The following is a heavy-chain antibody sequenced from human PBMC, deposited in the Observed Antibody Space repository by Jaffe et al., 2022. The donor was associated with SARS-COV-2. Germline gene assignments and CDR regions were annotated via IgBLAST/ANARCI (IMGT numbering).Heavy chain of an antibody. CDR1: GFTFSNYW. V-gene: IGHV3-7*01. Sequence: EVQLVESGGGLVQPGGSLRLSCVASGFTFSNYWMTWVRQAPGKGLEWVANIKGDGSEKFYLDSVKGRFTISRDNAKSSLYLQMDSLRVEDTAVYYCARSPDGVDYWGQGTLVTVSS. CDR3: ARSPDGVDY. J-gene: IGHJ4*02. CDR2: IKGDGSEK.